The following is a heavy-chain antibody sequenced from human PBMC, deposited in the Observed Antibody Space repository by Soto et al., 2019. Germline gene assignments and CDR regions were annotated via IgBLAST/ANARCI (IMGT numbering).Heavy chain of an antibody. Sequence: GASVKLSCKASGYTFTNYAMHCVRQAPGQRLEWMGWINAGNGNTGYAQKFQGRVTMTRNTSISTAYMELSSLRSEDTAVYYCARERTGTTSMDVWGQGTTVTVSS. J-gene: IGHJ6*02. D-gene: IGHD1-1*01. CDR1: GYTFTNYA. V-gene: IGHV1-3*01. CDR3: ARERTGTTSMDV. CDR2: INAGNGNT.